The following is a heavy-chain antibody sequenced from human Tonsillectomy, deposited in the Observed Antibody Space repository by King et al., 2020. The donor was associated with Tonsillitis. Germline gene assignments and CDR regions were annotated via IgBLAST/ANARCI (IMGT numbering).Heavy chain of an antibody. CDR3: ARLDYFGSGSYWYFDL. CDR2: IYYSGTT. D-gene: IGHD3-10*01. V-gene: IGHV4-59*08. Sequence: QLQESGPGLVKPSETLSLTCTVSGSISGSYWSWIRQPPGRGLEWIGYIYYSGTTNYNPSLRSRVTIPLDTSKNQFPLKLGSVTAADTAVYYWARLDYFGSGSYWYFDLWGRGTLVTVSS. CDR1: GSISGSY. J-gene: IGHJ2*01.